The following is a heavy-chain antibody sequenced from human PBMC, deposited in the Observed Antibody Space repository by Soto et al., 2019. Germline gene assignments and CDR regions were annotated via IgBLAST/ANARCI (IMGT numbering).Heavy chain of an antibody. CDR1: GGSFSGYY. Sequence: QVQLQQWGAGLLKPSETLSLTCAVYGGSFSGYYWSWIRQPPGKGLEWIGEINHSGSTNYNPSLKSRVTISVDTSKNQFSLKLSSVTAADTAVYYCARPLRRGYSYGPYFDYWGQGTPVTVSS. J-gene: IGHJ4*02. CDR3: ARPLRRGYSYGPYFDY. D-gene: IGHD5-18*01. CDR2: INHSGST. V-gene: IGHV4-34*01.